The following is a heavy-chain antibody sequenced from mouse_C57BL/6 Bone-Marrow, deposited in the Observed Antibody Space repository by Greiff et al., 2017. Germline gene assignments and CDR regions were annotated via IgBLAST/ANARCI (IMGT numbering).Heavy chain of an antibody. D-gene: IGHD2-5*01. CDR2: IDPETGGT. CDR1: GYTFTDYE. Sequence: VQLQQSGAELVRPGASVTLSCKASGYTFTDYEMHWVKQTPVHGLEWIGAIDPETGGTAYNQKFKGKAILTADKSSSTAYMELRSLTSEDSAVYYCTISHSNVFDYWGQGTTLTVSS. CDR3: TISHSNVFDY. J-gene: IGHJ2*01. V-gene: IGHV1-15*01.